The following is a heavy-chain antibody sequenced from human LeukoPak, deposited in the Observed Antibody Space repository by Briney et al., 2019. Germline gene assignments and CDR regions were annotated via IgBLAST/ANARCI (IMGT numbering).Heavy chain of an antibody. CDR2: IKQDGSEK. D-gene: IGHD2-15*01. Sequence: PGGSLRLSCVASGFTFSTYSMNWVRQAPGKGLEWVANIKQDGSEKYYVDSVKGRFTISRDNAKNSLYLQMNSLRAEDTAVYYCARDLGGAADYWGQGTLVTVSS. J-gene: IGHJ4*02. CDR1: GFTFSTYS. V-gene: IGHV3-7*01. CDR3: ARDLGGAADY.